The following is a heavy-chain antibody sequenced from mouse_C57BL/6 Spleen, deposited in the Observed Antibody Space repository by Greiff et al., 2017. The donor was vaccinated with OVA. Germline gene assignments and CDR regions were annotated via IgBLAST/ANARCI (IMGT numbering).Heavy chain of an antibody. CDR1: GFNIKNTY. CDR2: IDPANGNT. J-gene: IGHJ4*01. D-gene: IGHD2-2*01. Sequence: VQLKESVAELVRPGASVKLSCTASGFNIKNTYMHWVKQRPEQGLEWIGRIDPANGNTKYAPKFQGKATITADTSSNTAYLQLSSLTSEDTAIYYCARSGYGYDWDYYAMDYWGQGTSVTVSS. CDR3: ARSGYGYDWDYYAMDY. V-gene: IGHV14-3*01.